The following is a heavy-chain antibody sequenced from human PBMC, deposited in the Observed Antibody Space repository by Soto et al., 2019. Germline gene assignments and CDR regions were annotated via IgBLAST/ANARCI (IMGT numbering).Heavy chain of an antibody. J-gene: IGHJ4*02. V-gene: IGHV3-48*01. CDR1: GFTFSSYS. D-gene: IGHD3-3*01. CDR3: ARGSYDFWSGPG. CDR2: ISSSSTI. Sequence: PGGSLRLSCAASGFTFSSYSMNWVRQAPGKGLEWVSYISSSSTIYYADSVKGRFTISRDNAKNSLYLQMNSLRAEDTAVYYCARGSYDFWSGPGWGQGTLVTVSS.